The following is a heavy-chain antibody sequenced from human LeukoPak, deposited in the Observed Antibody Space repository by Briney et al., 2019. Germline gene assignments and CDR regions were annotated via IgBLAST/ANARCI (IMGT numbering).Heavy chain of an antibody. Sequence: PGGSLRLSCAAPGFTFSKYLMLWVRQAPGRVLEIVSRINTDGTVTTYADSVKGRFTVSRDNADNTMFLQMNSVRDEDTAVYYCATKQWLAPPPDSWGQGTPVTVSS. CDR3: ATKQWLAPPPDS. J-gene: IGHJ4*02. D-gene: IGHD6-19*01. CDR2: INTDGTVT. V-gene: IGHV3-74*03. CDR1: GFTFSKYL.